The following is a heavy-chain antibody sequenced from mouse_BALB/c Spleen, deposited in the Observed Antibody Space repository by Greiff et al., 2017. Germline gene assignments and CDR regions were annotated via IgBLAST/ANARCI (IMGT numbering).Heavy chain of an antibody. CDR2: IDPETGGT. Sequence: VQLQESGAELVRPGASVTLSCKASGYTFTDYEMHWVKQTPVHGLEWIGAIDPETGGTAYNQKFKGKATLTADKSSSTAYMELRSLTSEDSAVYYCTRNYGGYYFDYWGQGTTLTVSS. D-gene: IGHD2-4*01. CDR3: TRNYGGYYFDY. V-gene: IGHV1-15*01. CDR1: GYTFTDYE. J-gene: IGHJ2*01.